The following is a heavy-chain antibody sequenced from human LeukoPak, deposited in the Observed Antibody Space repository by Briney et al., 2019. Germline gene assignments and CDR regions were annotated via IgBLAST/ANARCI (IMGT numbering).Heavy chain of an antibody. V-gene: IGHV4-39*01. CDR3: ARLSVSSGWDLDY. Sequence: SETLSLTCTVSGGSISSSSHYWGWIRQPPGKGLEWIGSIYYSGITYYNPSLKSRVTISVDTSKNQFSLKLSSVTAAGTAVYYCARLSVSSGWDLDYWGQGTLVTVSS. CDR1: GGSISSSSHY. J-gene: IGHJ4*02. D-gene: IGHD6-19*01. CDR2: IYYSGIT.